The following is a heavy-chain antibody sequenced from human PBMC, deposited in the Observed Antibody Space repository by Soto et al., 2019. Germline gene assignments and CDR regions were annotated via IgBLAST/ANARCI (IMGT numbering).Heavy chain of an antibody. CDR1: GFTFSSYG. CDR2: IWYDGSNK. V-gene: IGHV3-33*01. CDR3: ARELPGYYYYMDV. J-gene: IGHJ6*03. Sequence: GGSLRLSCAASGFTFSSYGMHWVRQAPGKGLEWVAVIWYDGSNKYYADSVKGRFTISRDNSKNTLYLQMNSLRAEDTAVYYCARELPGYYYYMDVWGKGTTVTVSS.